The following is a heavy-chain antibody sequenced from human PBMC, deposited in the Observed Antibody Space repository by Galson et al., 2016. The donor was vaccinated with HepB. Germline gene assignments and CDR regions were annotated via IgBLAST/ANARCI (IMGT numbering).Heavy chain of an antibody. J-gene: IGHJ6*02. V-gene: IGHV5-51*03. Sequence: QSGAEVKKPGESLKISCQGSGYSFTTYWIAWVRHVPGEGLEWMGFIYPGEYKIRYSPSFQGQVTISVDKSVNTAYLRWSSLRASDTAIDYCARQGARANKSGLDVWSQGTTVTGAS. CDR3: ARQGARANKSGLDV. CDR1: GYSFTTYW. CDR2: IYPGEYKI. D-gene: IGHD1-14*01.